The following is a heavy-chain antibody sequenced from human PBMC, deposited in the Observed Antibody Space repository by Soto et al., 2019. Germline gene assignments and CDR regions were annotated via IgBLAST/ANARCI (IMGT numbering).Heavy chain of an antibody. CDR2: ISGNGDTT. J-gene: IGHJ1*01. V-gene: IGHV3-23*01. D-gene: IGHD5-12*01. CDR3: AKIRGYDLGSTTFQH. CDR1: GVTFSSSA. Sequence: EVQLLESGGGLVQPGGSLRLSCAASGVTFSSSAMSWVRQAPGKGLDWVSAISGNGDTTYYADSVKGRFTISRDISKNTLYLQMNSLRAEDTAVYYCAKIRGYDLGSTTFQHWGQGTRVTVSS.